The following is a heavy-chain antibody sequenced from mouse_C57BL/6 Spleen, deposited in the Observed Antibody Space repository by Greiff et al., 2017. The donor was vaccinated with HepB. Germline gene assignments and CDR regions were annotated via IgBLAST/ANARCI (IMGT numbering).Heavy chain of an antibody. J-gene: IGHJ4*01. CDR3: ARDDSKDYYAMDY. V-gene: IGHV3-6*01. CDR2: ISYDGSN. D-gene: IGHD2-5*01. Sequence: EVKLQESGPGLVKPSQSLSLTCSVTGYSITSGYYWNWIRQFPGNKLEWMGYISYDGSNNYNPSLKNRISITRDTSKNQFFLKLNSVTTEDTATYYCARDDSKDYYAMDYWGQGTSVTVSS. CDR1: GYSITSGYY.